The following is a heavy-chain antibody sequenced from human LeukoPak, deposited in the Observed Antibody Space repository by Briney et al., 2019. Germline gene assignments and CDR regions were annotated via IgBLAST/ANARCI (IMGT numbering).Heavy chain of an antibody. D-gene: IGHD6-13*01. CDR1: GGSISSYY. CDR3: ARARSSSWYGGFDY. J-gene: IGHJ4*02. CDR2: IYTSGST. V-gene: IGHV4-4*07. Sequence: PAETLSLTCTVSGGSISSYYWSWIRQPAGKGLEWIGRIYTSGSTNYNPSLKSRVTMSVDTSKNQFSPMLSSVTAADTAVYYCARARSSSWYGGFDYLGQGTLVTVSS.